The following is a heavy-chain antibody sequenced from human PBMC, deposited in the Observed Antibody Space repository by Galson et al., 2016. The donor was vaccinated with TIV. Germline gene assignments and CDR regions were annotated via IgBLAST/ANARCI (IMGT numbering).Heavy chain of an antibody. J-gene: IGHJ4*02. Sequence: SLRLSCATSGFTFSDYAVAWVRQAPTKGLEWVSVITGSGGHSYYADSVKGRFTIFRDNSQGTVILQMSSLRVEDTAVYFCAKGARFGQPFYFDYWGQGALVAVSS. CDR3: AKGARFGQPFYFDY. CDR2: ITGSGGHS. CDR1: GFTFSDYA. D-gene: IGHD1-14*01. V-gene: IGHV3-23*01.